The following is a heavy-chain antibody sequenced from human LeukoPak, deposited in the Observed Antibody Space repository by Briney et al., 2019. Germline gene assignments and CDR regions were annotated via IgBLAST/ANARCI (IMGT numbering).Heavy chain of an antibody. CDR3: AKDLHSYGTTFDY. D-gene: IGHD5-18*01. V-gene: IGHV3-9*01. Sequence: GGSLRLSCAASGFTFSSYAMHWVRQAPGKGLEWVSGISWNSGSIGYADSVKGRFTISRDNAKNSLYLQMNSLRAEDTALYYCAKDLHSYGTTFDYWGQGTLVTVSS. CDR1: GFTFSSYA. J-gene: IGHJ4*02. CDR2: ISWNSGSI.